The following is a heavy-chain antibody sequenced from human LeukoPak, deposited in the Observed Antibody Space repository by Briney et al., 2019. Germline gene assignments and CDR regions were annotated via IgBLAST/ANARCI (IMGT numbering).Heavy chain of an antibody. CDR1: GYTFTGYY. V-gene: IGHV1-2*02. CDR3: ARVVAGNWFDP. D-gene: IGHD6-19*01. CDR2: INPNSGGT. Sequence: VASVKVSCKASGYTFTGYYMHWVRQAPGQGLEWMGWINPNSGGTNYAQKFQGRVTMTRDTSITTAYMELSRLRSGDTAVYYCARVVAGNWFDPWGQGTLVTVSS. J-gene: IGHJ5*02.